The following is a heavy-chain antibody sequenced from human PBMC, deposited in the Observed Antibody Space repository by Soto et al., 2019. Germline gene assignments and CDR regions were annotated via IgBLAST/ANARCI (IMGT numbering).Heavy chain of an antibody. CDR3: ATPRPCSGGSCYFWIAFDI. V-gene: IGHV1-24*01. CDR2: FDPEDGET. CDR1: GYTLTELS. J-gene: IGHJ3*02. D-gene: IGHD2-15*01. Sequence: GASVKVSCKVSGYTLTELSMHWVRQATGKGLEWMGGFDPEDGETIYAQKFQGRVTMTEDTSTDTAYMELSSLRSEDTAVYYCATPRPCSGGSCYFWIAFDIWGQGTMVTVSS.